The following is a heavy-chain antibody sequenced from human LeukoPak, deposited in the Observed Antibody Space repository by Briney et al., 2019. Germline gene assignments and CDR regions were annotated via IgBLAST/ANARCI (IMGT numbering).Heavy chain of an antibody. J-gene: IGHJ6*03. V-gene: IGHV4-59*12. CDR2: IYYSGST. Sequence: SETLSLTCTVSGGSISSYYWSWIRQPPGKGLEWIGYIYYSGSTNYNPSLKSRVTISVDTSKNQFSLKLSSVTAADTAVYYCARRDGYSSSWLRLEYYYYMDVWGKGTTVTVSS. CDR1: GGSISSYY. D-gene: IGHD6-13*01. CDR3: ARRDGYSSSWLRLEYYYYMDV.